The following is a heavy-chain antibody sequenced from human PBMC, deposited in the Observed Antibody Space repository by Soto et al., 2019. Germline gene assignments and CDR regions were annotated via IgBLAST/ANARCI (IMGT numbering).Heavy chain of an antibody. CDR3: ARAGRGYSYGYTGWYFDL. D-gene: IGHD5-18*01. CDR1: GGSFSGYY. CDR2: INHSGST. J-gene: IGHJ2*01. Sequence: SETLSLTCAVYGGSFSGYYWSWIRQPPGKGLEWIGEINHSGSTNYNPSLKSRVTISVDTSKNQFSLKLSSVTAADTAVYYCARAGRGYSYGYTGWYFDLWGRGTLVTVS. V-gene: IGHV4-34*01.